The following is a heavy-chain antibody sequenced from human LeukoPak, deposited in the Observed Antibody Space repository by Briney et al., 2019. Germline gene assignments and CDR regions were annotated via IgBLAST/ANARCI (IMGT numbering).Heavy chain of an antibody. CDR1: GGSISSYY. CDR2: MHYSGST. CDR3: ARRNGGNWFDP. Sequence: SETLSLTCSVSGGSISSYYWSWIRQPPGKGLEWIGHMHYSGSTNYNPSLKSRVTISVDTSKNQISLKLSSVTAADTAVYYCARRNGGNWFDPWGQGTLVTVSS. J-gene: IGHJ5*02. V-gene: IGHV4-59*08. D-gene: IGHD3-16*01.